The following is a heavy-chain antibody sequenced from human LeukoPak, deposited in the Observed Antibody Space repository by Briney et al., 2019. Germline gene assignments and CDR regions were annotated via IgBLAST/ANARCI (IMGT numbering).Heavy chain of an antibody. CDR3: ARSWGDTFYMDV. V-gene: IGHV1-69*13. J-gene: IGHJ6*03. D-gene: IGHD3-16*01. Sequence: ASVKVSCKASGGTFSSYAISWVRQAPGQGLEWMGGIIPIFGTANYAQKFQGRVTITADESTSTAYMELSSLRSEDTAVYYCARSWGDTFYMDVWGKGTTVTVSS. CDR1: GGTFSSYA. CDR2: IIPIFGTA.